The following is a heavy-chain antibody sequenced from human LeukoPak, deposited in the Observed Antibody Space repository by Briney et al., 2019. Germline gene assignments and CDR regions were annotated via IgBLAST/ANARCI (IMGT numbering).Heavy chain of an antibody. Sequence: GGSLRLSCAASGFTFSSYWMSWVRQAPGKGLEWVSAISGSGGSTYYADSVKGRFTISRDNSKNTLYLQMNSLRAEDTAVYYCAKSPRIITMIVVYFDYWGQGTLVTVSS. CDR2: ISGSGGST. D-gene: IGHD3-22*01. J-gene: IGHJ4*02. CDR3: AKSPRIITMIVVYFDY. V-gene: IGHV3-23*01. CDR1: GFTFSSYW.